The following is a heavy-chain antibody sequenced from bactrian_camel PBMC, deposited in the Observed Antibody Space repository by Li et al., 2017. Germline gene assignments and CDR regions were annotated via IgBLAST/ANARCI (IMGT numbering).Heavy chain of an antibody. Sequence: DVQLVESGGGLVQPGGSLTLSCVGSGFTFSTHDMNWVRQAPGKGLEWVSGRNSIGDTAYYADSVKGRFTISRDNAKNTLYLQMNSLNPEDTAMFYCAAGKSRTSPSPDNYWGQGTQVTVS. J-gene: IGHJ4*01. V-gene: IGHV3S40*01. CDR2: RNSIGDTA. CDR3: AAGKSRTSPSPDNY. CDR1: GFTFSTHD. D-gene: IGHD6*01.